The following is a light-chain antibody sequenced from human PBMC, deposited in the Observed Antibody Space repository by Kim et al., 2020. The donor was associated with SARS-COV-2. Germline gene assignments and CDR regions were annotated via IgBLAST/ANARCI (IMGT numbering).Light chain of an antibody. CDR1: SLRTYY. CDR2: GKN. CDR3: SSRDSNGNHLV. Sequence: ALGQTVRITGQGDSLRTYYASWYQQKPGQAPVLVMYGKNTRPLGIPDRFSGSASGDTSSLTITGAQAEDEGDYYCSSRDSNGNHLVFGGGTKLTVL. J-gene: IGLJ3*02. V-gene: IGLV3-19*01.